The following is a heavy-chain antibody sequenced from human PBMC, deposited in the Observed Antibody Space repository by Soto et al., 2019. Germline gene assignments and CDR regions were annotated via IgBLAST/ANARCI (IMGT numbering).Heavy chain of an antibody. CDR3: AKDERYDHAFDI. CDR2: ISWNSGSI. CDR1: GSTFDDYA. V-gene: IGHV3-9*01. D-gene: IGHD1-1*01. J-gene: IGHJ3*02. Sequence: GGSLRLSCAASGSTFDDYAMHWVRQAPGKGLEWVSGISWNSGSIGYADSVKGRFTISRDNAKNSLYLQMNSLRAEDTALYYCAKDERYDHAFDIWGQGTMVTVSS.